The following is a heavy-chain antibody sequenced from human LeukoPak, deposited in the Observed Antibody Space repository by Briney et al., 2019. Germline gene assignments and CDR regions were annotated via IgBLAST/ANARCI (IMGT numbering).Heavy chain of an antibody. V-gene: IGHV1-18*01. CDR3: ARDLRDYYDSSGYYFLKGYYGMDV. CDR2: ISAYNGNT. CDR1: GYTFTSYG. J-gene: IGHJ6*02. D-gene: IGHD3-22*01. Sequence: VASVKVSCKASGYTFTSYGISWVRQAPGQGLEWMGWISAYNGNTNYAQKLQGRVTMTTDTSTSTAYMELRSLRSDDTAVYYCARDLRDYYDSSGYYFLKGYYGMDVWGQGTTVTVSS.